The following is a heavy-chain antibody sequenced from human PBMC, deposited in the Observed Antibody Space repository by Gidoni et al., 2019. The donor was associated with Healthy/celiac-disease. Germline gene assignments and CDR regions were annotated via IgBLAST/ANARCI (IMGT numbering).Heavy chain of an antibody. CDR3: AKGFRVGDY. V-gene: IGHV3-9*01. D-gene: IGHD3-3*01. CDR1: GFTFDDYA. J-gene: IGHJ4*02. CDR2: ISWTCGSI. Sequence: EVQLVESGGGLVQPGRSLRLSCAASGFTFDDYAMHWVRPAPGQGLECVSGISWTCGSIGYADSVKGRFTISRDNAKNSLYLQMSSLRAEDTALYYCAKGFRVGDYWGQGTLVTVSS.